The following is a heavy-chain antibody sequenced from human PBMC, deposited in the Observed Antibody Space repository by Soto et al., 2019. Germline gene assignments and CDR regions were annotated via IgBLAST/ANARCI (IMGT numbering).Heavy chain of an antibody. CDR3: ATVVGATNLSVYYGMDV. D-gene: IGHD1-26*01. CDR1: GYTFTGYY. V-gene: IGHV1-2*02. Sequence: ASVKVSCKASGYTFTGYYMHWVRQAPGQGLEWMGWINPNSGGTNYAQKFQGRVTMTRDTSISTAYMELSRLRSDDTAVYYCATVVGATNLSVYYGMDVWGQGTTVTVSS. J-gene: IGHJ6*02. CDR2: INPNSGGT.